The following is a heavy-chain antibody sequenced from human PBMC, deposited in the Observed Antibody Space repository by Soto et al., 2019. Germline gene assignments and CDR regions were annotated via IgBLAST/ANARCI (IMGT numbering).Heavy chain of an antibody. V-gene: IGHV1-69*13. CDR2: IIPIFGTA. Sequence: ASVKVSCKASGGTFSSYAISWVRQAPGQGLEWMGGIIPIFGTANYAQKFQGRVTITADESTSTAYMELSSLRSEDTAVYYCARIYSKIVVVSAAINYYYYGMDVWGQGTTVTVSS. J-gene: IGHJ6*02. CDR3: ARIYSKIVVVSAAINYYYYGMDV. D-gene: IGHD2-2*02. CDR1: GGTFSSYA.